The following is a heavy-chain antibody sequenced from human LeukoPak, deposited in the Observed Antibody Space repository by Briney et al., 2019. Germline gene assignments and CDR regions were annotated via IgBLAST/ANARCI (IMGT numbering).Heavy chain of an antibody. D-gene: IGHD2-21*02. CDR3: ARGVYVWWGLHRNWFDP. V-gene: IGHV4-34*01. CDR2: INHSGST. CDR1: GGSFSGYY. J-gene: IGHJ5*02. Sequence: SETLSLTCALDGGSFSGYYWSWIREPPGKELEWIGEINHSGSTNYNPSLKSRVTISVDTSKNQFSLKLSSVTAADTAVYYCARGVYVWWGLHRNWFDPWGQGTLVTVSS.